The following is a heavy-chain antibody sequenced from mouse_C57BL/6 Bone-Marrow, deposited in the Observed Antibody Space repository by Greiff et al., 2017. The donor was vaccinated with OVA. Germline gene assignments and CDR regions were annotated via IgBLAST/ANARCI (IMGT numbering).Heavy chain of an antibody. Sequence: EVNVVESEGGLVQPGSSMKLSCTASGFTFSDYYMAWVRQVPEKGLEWVANINYDGSSTYYLDSLKSRFIISRDNAKNILYLQMSSLKSEDTATYYCAIITGFYAMDYWGQGTSVTVSS. D-gene: IGHD4-1*01. V-gene: IGHV5-16*01. CDR3: AIITGFYAMDY. CDR1: GFTFSDYY. J-gene: IGHJ4*01. CDR2: INYDGSST.